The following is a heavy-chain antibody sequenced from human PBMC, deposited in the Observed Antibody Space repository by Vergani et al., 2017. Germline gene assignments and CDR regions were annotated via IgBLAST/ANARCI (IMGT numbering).Heavy chain of an antibody. CDR2: IYNSGNG. CDR3: ASGKYYSDSTSHFRGRYFDV. Sequence: QMQLQESAPGLVKASETLSLTCTVSGDSIISRSYYWGWIRQPPGKGLEWIGSIYNSGNGDSSSSLKSRVTISADTSKNQFSLRLTSVTAADTAVYYCASGKYYSDSTSHFRGRYFDVWGRGNLVNVPS. CDR1: GDSIISRSYY. D-gene: IGHD3-16*01. J-gene: IGHJ2*01. V-gene: IGHV4-39*01.